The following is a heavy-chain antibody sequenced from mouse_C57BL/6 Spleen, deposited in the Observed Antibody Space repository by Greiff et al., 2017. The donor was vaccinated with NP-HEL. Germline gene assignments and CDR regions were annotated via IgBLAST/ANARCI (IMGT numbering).Heavy chain of an antibody. V-gene: IGHV5-4*01. CDR1: GFTFSSYA. CDR3: AEGGFAY. CDR2: ISDGGSYT. J-gene: IGHJ3*01. Sequence: QRVESGGGLVKPGGSLKLSCAASGFTFSSYAMSWVRQTPEKRLEWVATISDGGSYTYYPDNVKGRFTISRDNAKNNLYLQMSHLKSEDTAMYYCAEGGFAYWGQGTLVTVSA.